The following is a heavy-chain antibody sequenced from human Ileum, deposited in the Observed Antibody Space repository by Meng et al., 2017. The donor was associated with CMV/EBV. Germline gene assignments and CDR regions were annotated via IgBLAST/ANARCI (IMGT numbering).Heavy chain of an antibody. V-gene: IGHV4-39*07. CDR1: LGSISSSDYY. CDR2: IHSGGGT. CDR3: ARDYGSGSYRHYFDY. D-gene: IGHD3-10*01. J-gene: IGHJ4*02. Sequence: HLPRPAPGPGLGKPSAPLSLTCTVSLGSISSSDYYGGWVRQPPGKGLEWIASIHSGGGTYYNPSLKSRVTISVDTSENQFSLRLTSVTAADTAVYYCARDYGSGSYRHYFDYWGQGTLVTVSS.